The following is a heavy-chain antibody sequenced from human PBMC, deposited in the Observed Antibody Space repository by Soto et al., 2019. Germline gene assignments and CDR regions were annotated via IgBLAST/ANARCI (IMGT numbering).Heavy chain of an antibody. CDR3: AKVGYYGSGSIYYYMYV. D-gene: IGHD3-10*01. Sequence: GGSLRLSCAASGFTFSSYAMSWVRQAPGKGLEWVSAISGSGGSTYYADSVKGRFTISRDNSKNTLYLQMNSLRAEDTAVYYCAKVGYYGSGSIYYYMYVWGKGSTVTVSS. CDR2: ISGSGGST. J-gene: IGHJ6*03. CDR1: GFTFSSYA. V-gene: IGHV3-23*01.